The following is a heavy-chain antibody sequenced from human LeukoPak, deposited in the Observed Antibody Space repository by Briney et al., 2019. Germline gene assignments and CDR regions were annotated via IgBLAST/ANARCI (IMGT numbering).Heavy chain of an antibody. Sequence: ASVKVSCKASGYTFTSYDINWVRQATGQGLEWMGWMNPNSGNTGYAQKFQGRVTMTRNTSISTAYMELSSLRSEDTAVYYCARVVVADGSGSNWGQGTLVTVSS. J-gene: IGHJ4*02. D-gene: IGHD3-10*01. V-gene: IGHV1-8*01. CDR2: MNPNSGNT. CDR3: ARVVVADGSGSN. CDR1: GYTFTSYD.